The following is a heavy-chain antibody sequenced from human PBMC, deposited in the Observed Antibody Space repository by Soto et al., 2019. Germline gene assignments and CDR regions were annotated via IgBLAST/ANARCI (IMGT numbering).Heavy chain of an antibody. V-gene: IGHV4-31*03. J-gene: IGHJ5*02. CDR3: ARLRIATNNYKWFDP. CDR2: IYVTGTV. D-gene: IGHD1-20*01. Sequence: TLSLTCSVSGAALNSGNYYWSWIRQVPGKGLEWIGHIYVTGTVDYNPSLRDRITISQDTSERQFSLNLRLVTAADTAVYYCARLRIATNNYKWFDPWGQGTLVTVSS. CDR1: GAALNSGNYY.